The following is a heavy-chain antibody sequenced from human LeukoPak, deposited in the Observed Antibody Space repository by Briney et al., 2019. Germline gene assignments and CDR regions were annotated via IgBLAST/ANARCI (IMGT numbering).Heavy chain of an antibody. CDR1: GYTFTSYA. CDR3: ARGGSGDGYNYSVLGY. V-gene: IGHV1-69*13. D-gene: IGHD5-24*01. Sequence: SVKVSCKASGYTFTSYAISWVRQAPGQGLEWMGGIIPIFGTANYAQKFQGRVTITADESTSTAYMELSSLRSEDTAVYYCARGGSGDGYNYSVLGYWGQGTLVTVSS. J-gene: IGHJ4*02. CDR2: IIPIFGTA.